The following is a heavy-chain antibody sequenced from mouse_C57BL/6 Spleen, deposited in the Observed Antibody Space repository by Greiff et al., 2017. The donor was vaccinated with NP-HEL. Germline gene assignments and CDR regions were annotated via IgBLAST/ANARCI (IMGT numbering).Heavy chain of an antibody. J-gene: IGHJ1*03. Sequence: VQLQQPGAELVKPGASVKLSCKASGYTFTSYWMHWVKQRPGQGLEWIGMIHPNSGSTNYNEKFKSKATLTVDKSSSTAYMQLSSLTSEDSAVYYCARHEANWDWYFDVWGTGTTVTVSS. CDR1: GYTFTSYW. CDR2: IHPNSGST. CDR3: ARHEANWDWYFDV. V-gene: IGHV1-64*01. D-gene: IGHD4-1*01.